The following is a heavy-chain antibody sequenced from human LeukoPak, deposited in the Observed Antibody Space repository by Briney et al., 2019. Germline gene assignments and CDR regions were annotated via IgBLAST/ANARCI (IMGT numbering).Heavy chain of an antibody. CDR1: GYTFTGYY. J-gene: IGHJ4*02. CDR2: INPRSGGT. D-gene: IGHD2-21*01. Sequence: ASVKVSCKASGYTFTGYYIHWLRQAPGQGLEWMGWINPRSGGTNFAQKFQGRVTMTRDTSISAAYMELSRLRSDDTAVYYCARHVSSSGEDSWGQGTLVTVSS. V-gene: IGHV1-2*02. CDR3: ARHVSSSGEDS.